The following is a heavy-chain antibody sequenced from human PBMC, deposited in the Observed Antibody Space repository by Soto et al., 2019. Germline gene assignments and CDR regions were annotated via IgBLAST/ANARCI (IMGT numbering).Heavy chain of an antibody. CDR1: GGTFSRYS. Sequence: SVKVSCKASGGTFSRYSITWVRQAPGHGLEWIGRIIPIFGIASYAQKFQGRVTITADESTSTAYMELSSLRSDDTAVYYCAREDRDRETGLVPAAIDGTDVWGQ. V-gene: IGHV1-69*13. D-gene: IGHD2-2*01. J-gene: IGHJ6*02. CDR3: AREDRDRETGLVPAAIDGTDV. CDR2: IIPIFGIA.